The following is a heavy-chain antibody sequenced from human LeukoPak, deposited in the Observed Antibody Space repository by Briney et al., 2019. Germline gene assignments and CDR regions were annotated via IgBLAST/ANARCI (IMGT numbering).Heavy chain of an antibody. D-gene: IGHD3-10*01. CDR2: INPNSGGT. V-gene: IGHV1-2*02. J-gene: IGHJ6*02. CDR1: GYTFTGYY. Sequence: ASVKVSCKASGYTFTGYYMHWVRQAPGQGLEWMGWINPNSGGTNYAQKFQGRVTMTRDTSISTAYMELSRLRSDDTAVYYCARGDRYYGSGSGNGMDVWGQGTTVTVSS. CDR3: ARGDRYYGSGSGNGMDV.